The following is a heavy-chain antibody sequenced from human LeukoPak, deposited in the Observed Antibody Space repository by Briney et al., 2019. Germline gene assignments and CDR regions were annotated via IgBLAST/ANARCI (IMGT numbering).Heavy chain of an antibody. Sequence: GGSLRLSCSGSGFTFNSYAMHWDRQAPGQGLEGGAVLTFDGSNKYHADSVKRRYTFRRHNSRITLHVEVNSLRAEDAGVYFCARAGGGYQLLYPLVDYYYYGMDVWGQGTTVTVSS. V-gene: IGHV3-30*04. CDR2: LTFDGSNK. J-gene: IGHJ6*02. D-gene: IGHD2-2*02. CDR1: GFTFNSYA. CDR3: ARAGGGYQLLYPLVDYYYYGMDV.